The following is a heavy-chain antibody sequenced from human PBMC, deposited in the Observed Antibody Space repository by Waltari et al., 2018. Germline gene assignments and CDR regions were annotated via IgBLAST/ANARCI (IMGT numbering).Heavy chain of an antibody. D-gene: IGHD2-8*01. CDR3: ANEPCVSVPLAY. CDR1: GFAFNPLG. CDR2: ISYHSTKI. V-gene: IGHV3-30*18. J-gene: IGHJ4*02. Sequence: QVQSVESGGGVVQPGGSLTLSCAASGFAFNPLGMHWVRQAPGKGMELVALISYHSTKIYYADSVKGRFSISRDNSKNTVYLQMSSLRPDDTATYYCANEPCVSVPLAYWGQGSLVTVSS.